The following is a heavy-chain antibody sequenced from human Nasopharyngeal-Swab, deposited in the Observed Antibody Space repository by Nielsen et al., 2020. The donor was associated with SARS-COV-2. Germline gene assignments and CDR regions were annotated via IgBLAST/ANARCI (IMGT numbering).Heavy chain of an antibody. Sequence: GESLKISCAASRFTFTSYAINWVRQAPGKGLEWVSGISGSGDNTYYADSVRGRFIISRDTSKNTLYLQMNSLRAEDTALYYCAKDSGAGFCSGGTCFPTNHWGQGTLVTVSS. V-gene: IGHV3-23*01. D-gene: IGHD2-15*01. J-gene: IGHJ5*02. CDR1: RFTFTSYA. CDR3: AKDSGAGFCSGGTCFPTNH. CDR2: ISGSGDNT.